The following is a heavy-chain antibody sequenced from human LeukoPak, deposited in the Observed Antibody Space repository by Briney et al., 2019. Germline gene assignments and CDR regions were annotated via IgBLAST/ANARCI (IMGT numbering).Heavy chain of an antibody. J-gene: IGHJ6*03. CDR2: IYTSGST. CDR1: GGSISSYY. CDR3: AREIMVRGVIESYYYYMDV. D-gene: IGHD3-10*01. V-gene: IGHV4-4*07. Sequence: PSETLSLTCTVSGGSISSYYWSWIRQPAGKGLEWIGRIYTSGSTNYNPSLKSRVTMSVDTSKNQFSLKLSSVTAADTAVYYCAREIMVRGVIESYYYYMDVWGKGTTVTVSS.